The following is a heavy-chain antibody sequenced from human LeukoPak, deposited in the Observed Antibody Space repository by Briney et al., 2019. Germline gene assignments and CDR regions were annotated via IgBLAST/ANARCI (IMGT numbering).Heavy chain of an antibody. V-gene: IGHV4-59*08. CDR1: GGSISGYY. CDR3: AKGGFLDNAGHCDFYS. CDR2: IYSTGST. J-gene: IGHJ3*01. Sequence: KPSETLSLTCTVSGGSISGYYWNWIRQPPGKGLEWIGNIYSTGSTNYTPSLKSRVTISVDTSMNQFSLKLSSVTAADTAVYYCAKGGFLDNAGHCDFYSWGQVTMCTGSS. D-gene: IGHD2-21*02.